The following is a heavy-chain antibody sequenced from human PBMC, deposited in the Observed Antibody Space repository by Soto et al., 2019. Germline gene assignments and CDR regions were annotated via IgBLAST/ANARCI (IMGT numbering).Heavy chain of an antibody. CDR1: GFTFSSYD. CDR3: AKDFLQSRYDSRDSFDI. D-gene: IGHD5-12*01. CDR2: ISYDGSNK. J-gene: IGHJ3*02. V-gene: IGHV3-30*18. Sequence: HPGGSLRLSCAASGFTFSSYDMHWVRQAPGKGLEWVAVISYDGSNKYYADSVKGRFTISRDNSKNTLYLQMNSLRAEDTAVYYSAKDFLQSRYDSRDSFDIWCQGTMVTVSS.